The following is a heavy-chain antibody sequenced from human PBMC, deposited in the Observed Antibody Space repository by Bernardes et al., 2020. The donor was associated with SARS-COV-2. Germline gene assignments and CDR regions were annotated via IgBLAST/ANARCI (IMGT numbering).Heavy chain of an antibody. V-gene: IGHV4-34*01. CDR3: ARGGRFLEWLLKRGYYYMDV. Sequence: SETLSLTCAVYGGSFSGYYWSWIRQPPGKGLEWIGEINHSGSTNYNPSLKSRVTISVDTSKNQFSLKLSSVTAADTAVYYCARGGRFLEWLLKRGYYYMDVWGKGTTVTVSS. CDR1: GGSFSGYY. D-gene: IGHD3-3*01. CDR2: INHSGST. J-gene: IGHJ6*03.